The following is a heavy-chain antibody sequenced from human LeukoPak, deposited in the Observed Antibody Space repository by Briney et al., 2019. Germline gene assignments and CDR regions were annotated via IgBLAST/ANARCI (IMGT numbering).Heavy chain of an antibody. V-gene: IGHV4-39*07. CDR3: ARRTYYYDSSLFGAFDI. J-gene: IGHJ3*02. D-gene: IGHD3-22*01. Sequence: SETLSLTCTVSGGSISSYYWGWIRQPPGKGLEWIGSIYYSGSTYYNPSLKSRVTISVDTSKNQFSLKLSSVTAADTAVYYCARRTYYYDSSLFGAFDIWGQGTMVTVSS. CDR1: GGSISSYY. CDR2: IYYSGST.